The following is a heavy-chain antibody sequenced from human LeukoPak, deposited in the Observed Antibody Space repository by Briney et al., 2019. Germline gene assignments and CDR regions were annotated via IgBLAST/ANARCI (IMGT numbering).Heavy chain of an antibody. CDR2: VYASGST. J-gene: IGHJ3*02. CDR1: GDSVSSSY. V-gene: IGHV4-4*07. CDR3: ARSDTYCSGGSCPPNTFDAFDI. D-gene: IGHD2-15*01. Sequence: SETLSLTCTVSGDSVSSSYWSWIRQPAGRGLEWLGRVYASGSTHYNPSLKSRVTMSVDTTKNQISLRLTSVTAADTAVYYCARSDTYCSGGSCPPNTFDAFDIWGQGTMVTVSS.